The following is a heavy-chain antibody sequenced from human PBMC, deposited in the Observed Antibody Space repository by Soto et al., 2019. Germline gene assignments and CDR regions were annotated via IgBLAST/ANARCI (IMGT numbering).Heavy chain of an antibody. Sequence: SETLSLTCTVSGGSISSSSYYWGWIRQPPGKGLEWIGSIYYSGSTYYNQSLKSRVTISVDTSKNQFSLKLSSVTAADTAVYYCIIAGGWGRGSRSYYYYGMDVWGQGTTVTVSS. D-gene: IGHD6-19*01. CDR2: IYYSGST. J-gene: IGHJ6*02. CDR1: GGSISSSSYY. CDR3: IIAGGWGRGSRSYYYYGMDV. V-gene: IGHV4-39*01.